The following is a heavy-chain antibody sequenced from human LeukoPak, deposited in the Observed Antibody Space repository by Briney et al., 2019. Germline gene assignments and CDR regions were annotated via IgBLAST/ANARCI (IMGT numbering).Heavy chain of an antibody. D-gene: IGHD3-10*01. J-gene: IGHJ6*02. CDR1: GFTFSSYS. V-gene: IGHV3-48*04. CDR2: ISSSGSTI. CDR3: ARGRITMVRGVIWGMDV. Sequence: GGSLRLSCVASGFTFSSYSFNWVRQAPGKGLEWVSYISSSGSTIYYADSVKGRFTISRDNAKNSLYLQMNSLRAEDTAVYYCARGRITMVRGVIWGMDVWGQGTTVTVSS.